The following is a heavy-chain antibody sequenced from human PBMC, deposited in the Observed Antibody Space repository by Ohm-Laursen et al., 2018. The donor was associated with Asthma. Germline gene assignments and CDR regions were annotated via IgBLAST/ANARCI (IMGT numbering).Heavy chain of an antibody. D-gene: IGHD4-11*01. CDR3: AKAVKGSRPFNY. Sequence: SLRLSCAAPGFTFSSYGMHWVRQAPGKGLEWVAVISYDGSNKYYADSVKGRFTISRDNSKNTLYLQMNSLRAEDTAVYYCAKAVKGSRPFNYWGQGTLVTVSS. V-gene: IGHV3-30*18. J-gene: IGHJ4*02. CDR1: GFTFSSYG. CDR2: ISYDGSNK.